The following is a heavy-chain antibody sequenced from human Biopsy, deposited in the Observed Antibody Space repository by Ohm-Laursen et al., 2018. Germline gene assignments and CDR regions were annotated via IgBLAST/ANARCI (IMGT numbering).Heavy chain of an antibody. CDR3: ARDIMNPIGGLVARSDVFDV. D-gene: IGHD3-16*02. CDR2: ISPSSGGT. CDR1: GYTFTDYF. Sequence: SVKVSCNASGYTFTDYFLHWVRQAPGQGPEWMGWISPSSGGTNYAQKFQGRVTIIRDTSATTGYMELSSLRSDDTAVYYCARDIMNPIGGLVARSDVFDVWAKGQWSPCPQ. J-gene: IGHJ3*01. V-gene: IGHV1-2*02.